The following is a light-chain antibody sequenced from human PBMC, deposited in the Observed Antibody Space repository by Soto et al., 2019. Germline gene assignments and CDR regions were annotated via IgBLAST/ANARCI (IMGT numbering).Light chain of an antibody. CDR2: GAS. Sequence: ETMMTQSPATLSVSPGERATLSCRASQSVRTNLAWYQQEPGQAPRLLIYGASTRATGIPARFSGSGSGTEFTLTISSLQSEDFVVYYCQQYNNWPLTFGGGTKVDIK. J-gene: IGKJ4*01. V-gene: IGKV3-15*01. CDR3: QQYNNWPLT. CDR1: QSVRTN.